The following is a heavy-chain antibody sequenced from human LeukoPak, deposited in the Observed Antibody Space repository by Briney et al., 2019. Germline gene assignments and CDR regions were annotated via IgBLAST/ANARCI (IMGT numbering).Heavy chain of an antibody. CDR2: IYYSGSGST. CDR1: GGSISSYY. Sequence: SETLSLTCTVSGGSISSYYWSWIRQPPGKGLEWIGYIYYSGSGSTNYNPSLKSRVTISVDKSKNQFSLKLSSVTAADTAVYYCARGRAYDSSGYYPVYYYYYGMDVWGQGTTVTVSS. D-gene: IGHD3-22*01. CDR3: ARGRAYDSSGYYPVYYYYYGMDV. V-gene: IGHV4-59*12. J-gene: IGHJ6*02.